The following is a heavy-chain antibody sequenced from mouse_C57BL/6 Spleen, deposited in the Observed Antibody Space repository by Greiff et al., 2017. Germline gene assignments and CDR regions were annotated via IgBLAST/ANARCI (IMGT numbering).Heavy chain of an antibody. Sequence: EVKLQESGGGLVKPGGSLKLSCAASGFTFSDYGMHWVRQAPEKGLEWVAYISSGSSTIYYADTVKGRFTISRDNAKNTLFLQMTSLRSEDTAMYYCAFYYDSAWFAYWGQGTLVTVAA. V-gene: IGHV5-17*01. D-gene: IGHD2-4*01. CDR2: ISSGSSTI. J-gene: IGHJ3*01. CDR3: AFYYDSAWFAY. CDR1: GFTFSDYG.